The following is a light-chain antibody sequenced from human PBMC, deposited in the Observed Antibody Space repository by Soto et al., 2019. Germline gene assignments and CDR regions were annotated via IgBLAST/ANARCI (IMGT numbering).Light chain of an antibody. J-gene: IGLJ1*01. V-gene: IGLV2-14*01. CDR3: LSKTSSISYV. CDR2: EVS. Sequence: QSALTPPASVSGSPGQSITISCTGTTSDVGGYNYVSWYQQHPGKVPKLLIHEVSNRPSGVSNRCSGSKSGNTASLTISGLQAEDEADYYCLSKTSSISYVFGTGTKVTVL. CDR1: TSDVGGYNY.